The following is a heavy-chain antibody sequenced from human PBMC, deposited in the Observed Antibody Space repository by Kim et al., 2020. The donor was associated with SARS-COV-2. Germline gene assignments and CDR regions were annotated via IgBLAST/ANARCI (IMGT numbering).Heavy chain of an antibody. D-gene: IGHD3-10*01. J-gene: IGHJ3*01. CDR2: INPDSGGT. CDR1: GYTFTGYY. V-gene: IGHV1-2*05. CDR3: ARGSYHDGLDF. Sequence: ASVKVSCKTSGYTFTGYYIHWVRQGPGQGLEGMGRINPDSGGTNLAQRFQGRVTMTRDTSISTAYMEVSRLTPDDTVVYYCARGSYHDGLDFWGQGTSVTVSS.